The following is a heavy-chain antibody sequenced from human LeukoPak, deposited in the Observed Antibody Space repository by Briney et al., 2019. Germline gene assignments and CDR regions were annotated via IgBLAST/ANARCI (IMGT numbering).Heavy chain of an antibody. V-gene: IGHV3-7*03. D-gene: IGHD7-27*01. Sequence: GGSLRLSCAASGFTFSSYWMNWARQAPGKGLEWVASINHNGNVNYYADSVKGRFTISRDNAKNSLYLQMNSLRAEDTALYYCAKSALGTSPYYFDYWGQGTLVTVSS. CDR3: AKSALGTSPYYFDY. J-gene: IGHJ4*02. CDR1: GFTFSSYW. CDR2: INHNGNVN.